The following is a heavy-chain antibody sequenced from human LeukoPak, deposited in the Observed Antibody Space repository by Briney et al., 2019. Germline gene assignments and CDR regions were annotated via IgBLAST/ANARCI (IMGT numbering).Heavy chain of an antibody. CDR3: ANSPDSSGYYQYYYYYYMDV. J-gene: IGHJ6*03. Sequence: GGSLRLSCAASGFPFSSYWMHWVRQAPGKGLGWVSRINSDGSSTTYADSVEGRFTISRDNSKNTLYLQMNSLRAEDTAVYYCANSPDSSGYYQYYYYYYMDVWGKGTTVTISS. V-gene: IGHV3-74*03. CDR2: INSDGSST. D-gene: IGHD3-22*01. CDR1: GFPFSSYW.